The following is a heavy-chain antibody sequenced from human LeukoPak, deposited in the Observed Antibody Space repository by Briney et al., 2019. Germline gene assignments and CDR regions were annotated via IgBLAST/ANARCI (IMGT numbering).Heavy chain of an antibody. Sequence: ASVKVSCKVSGYTLTQLSMYWVRQAPGKGLEWMGGFDLEDGETIYAQKFQGRVTITEDTSTDTAYIELSSLKTEDTTGYNCARYGMDVWGKGTPVTVSS. CDR2: FDLEDGET. CDR1: GYTLTQLS. J-gene: IGHJ6*04. CDR3: ARYGMDV. V-gene: IGHV1-24*01.